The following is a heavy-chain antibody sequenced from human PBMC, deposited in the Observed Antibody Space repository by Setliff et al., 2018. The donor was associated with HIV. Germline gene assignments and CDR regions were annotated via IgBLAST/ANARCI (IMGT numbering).Heavy chain of an antibody. CDR2: VYFSGDA. CDR3: ARDLASSYFDF. Sequence: SETLSLTCTVSGAPIDRFFWSWIRQPPGMGLEWVGNVYFSGDATYNPSLKTRVTISIQTSRSQFSLTLRSVTAADTATYYCARDLASSYFDFWGQGALVTVSS. D-gene: IGHD3-16*01. CDR1: GAPIDRFF. J-gene: IGHJ4*02. V-gene: IGHV4-59*01.